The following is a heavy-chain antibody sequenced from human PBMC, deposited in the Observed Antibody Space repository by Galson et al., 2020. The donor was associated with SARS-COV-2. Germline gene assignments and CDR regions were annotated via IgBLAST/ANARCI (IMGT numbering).Heavy chain of an antibody. Sequence: ETSETLSLTCNVSGGPITSYYWSWTRQPPGKGLEWIAYIYYSGSTNYNPSLKSRVTISVDTAKKQFSLQLSSVTAADTAVYYCARGGGSTNPGSRWGQGTLVIVSS. V-gene: IGHV4-59*12. CDR3: ARGGGSTNPGSR. J-gene: IGHJ4*02. CDR1: GGPITSYY. D-gene: IGHD2-15*01. CDR2: IYYSGST.